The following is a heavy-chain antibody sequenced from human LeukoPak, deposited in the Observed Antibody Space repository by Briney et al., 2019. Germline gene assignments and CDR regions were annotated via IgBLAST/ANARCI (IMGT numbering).Heavy chain of an antibody. V-gene: IGHV4-30-4*08. CDR2: IYHNGDT. D-gene: IGHD2-2*02. CDR3: ARAGVVPATINRAFDI. Sequence: LRLSCAASGFTFSSYSMNWVRQPPGKGLEWIGYIYHNGDTYYNASLRSRVSISVDTSKNQFSLRLSSVTAADTAVYYCARAGVVPATINRAFDIWGQGSVVTVSS. CDR1: GFTFSSYS. J-gene: IGHJ3*02.